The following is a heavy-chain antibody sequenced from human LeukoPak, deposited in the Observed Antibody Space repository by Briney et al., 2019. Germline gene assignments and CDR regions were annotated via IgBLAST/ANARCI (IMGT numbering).Heavy chain of an antibody. CDR3: AKDITPAVAGTVDY. CDR2: IKEDGSEK. CDR1: GFTFSSYS. D-gene: IGHD6-19*01. Sequence: GGSLRLSCAASGFTFSSYSMNWFRQAPGKGLEWVANIKEDGSEKYYVDSVKGRFTISRDNAKNSLYLQMNSLRAEDTALYYCAKDITPAVAGTVDYWGQGTLVTVSS. J-gene: IGHJ4*02. V-gene: IGHV3-7*03.